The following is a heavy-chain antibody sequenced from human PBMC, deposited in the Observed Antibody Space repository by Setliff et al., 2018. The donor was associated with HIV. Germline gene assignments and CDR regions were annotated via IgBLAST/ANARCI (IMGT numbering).Heavy chain of an antibody. J-gene: IGHJ4*02. CDR2: IYYSGST. Sequence: PSETLSLTCTVSGGSVSSGSYYWSWIRQPPGKGLEWIGYIYYSGSTKHNPSLKSRVTISLDTSKNQFSLKLTSVTAADTAVHYCARYSPRGYTLTGPYWGQGTLVTVS. CDR1: GGSVSSGSYY. D-gene: IGHD6-25*01. CDR3: ARYSPRGYTLTGPY. V-gene: IGHV4-61*01.